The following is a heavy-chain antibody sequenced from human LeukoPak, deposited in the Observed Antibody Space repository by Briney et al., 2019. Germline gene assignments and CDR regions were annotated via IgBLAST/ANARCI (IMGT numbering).Heavy chain of an antibody. CDR1: GGSISSYY. V-gene: IGHV4-59*01. CDR2: ISYSGST. D-gene: IGHD3-22*01. J-gene: IGHJ4*02. Sequence: SETLSLTCTVSGGSISSYYWSWIRQPTGKGLEWIGYISYSGSTNYNPSLKSRLTISVDTSKNQFSLKLSSVTAADTAVYYCARSSSAHYYDSSGYLPSHFDCWGQGTLVTVSS. CDR3: ARSSSAHYYDSSGYLPSHFDC.